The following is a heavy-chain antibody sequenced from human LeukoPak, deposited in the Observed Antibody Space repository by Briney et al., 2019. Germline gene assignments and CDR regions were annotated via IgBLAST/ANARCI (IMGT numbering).Heavy chain of an antibody. Sequence: SGTLSLTCTVSVGSISISSYYWGWIRQPPGKGLEWLGYIYYSDTTHYNPSLQSRLTISLDTSKTRFSLKLSSGTAADRAVHYCARDASSSWFDSWGQGTLVTVSS. CDR3: ARDASSSWFDS. V-gene: IGHV4-39*07. CDR2: IYYSDTT. CDR1: VGSISISSYY. J-gene: IGHJ5*01. D-gene: IGHD6-13*01.